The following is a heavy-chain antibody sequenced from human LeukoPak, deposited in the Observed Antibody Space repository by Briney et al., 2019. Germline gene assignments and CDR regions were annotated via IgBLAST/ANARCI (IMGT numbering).Heavy chain of an antibody. CDR2: IYYSGST. J-gene: IGHJ3*02. CDR3: ARGSTPRGDAFDI. D-gene: IGHD2-2*01. V-gene: IGHV4-59*08. CDR1: GGSISSYY. Sequence: SETLSLTCTVSGGSISSYYWSWIRQPPGKGLEWIGYIYYSGSTNYNPSLKSRVTISVDTSKNQFSLKLSSVTAADTAVYYCARGSTPRGDAFDIWGQGTMVTVSS.